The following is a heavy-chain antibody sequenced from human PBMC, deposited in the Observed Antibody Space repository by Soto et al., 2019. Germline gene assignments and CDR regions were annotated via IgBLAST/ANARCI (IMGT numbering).Heavy chain of an antibody. CDR1: GFTFSRFA. J-gene: IGHJ6*02. Sequence: EVQLLESGGGLVQPGGSLRRSCAASGFTFSRFAMNWVRQAPGKGLEWVSGIGDSGSTTYYADSVKGRFTISRDNSKNTLFLQMNSLRAEDTAIYYCAKDSLGDYYYYGMDVWGQGTTVTVSS. V-gene: IGHV3-23*01. D-gene: IGHD2-15*01. CDR2: IGDSGSTT. CDR3: AKDSLGDYYYYGMDV.